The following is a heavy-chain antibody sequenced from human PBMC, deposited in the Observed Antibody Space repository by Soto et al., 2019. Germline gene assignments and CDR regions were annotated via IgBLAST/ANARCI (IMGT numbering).Heavy chain of an antibody. CDR2: INSDGSST. V-gene: IGHV3-74*01. CDR1: GFTFSSYW. CDR3: ARNKNRYSYYYGMDV. D-gene: IGHD1-20*01. Sequence: PGGSLRLSCAASGFTFSSYWMHWVRQAPGKGLVWVSRINSDGSSTSYADSVKGRLTISRDSPKNPPYLQMNSLRAEETAGYYCARNKNRYSYYYGMDVWGQGTTVTVSS. J-gene: IGHJ6*02.